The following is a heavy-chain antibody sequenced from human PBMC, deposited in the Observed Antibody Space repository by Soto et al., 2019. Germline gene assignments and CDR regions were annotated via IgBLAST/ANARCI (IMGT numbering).Heavy chain of an antibody. CDR3: ARDPSYSSGH. CDR1: GGSISSVNW. D-gene: IGHD3-10*01. Sequence: QVQLQESGPGLVKPSGTLSLTCAVSGGSISSVNWWSWVRQPPGKGLEWIGEIYPSGSTNYNPSLKSRVTISVDTSKNQFSRNLSSVTAADTAVYYCARDPSYSSGHWGQGTLVTVSS. CDR2: IYPSGST. J-gene: IGHJ4*02. V-gene: IGHV4-4*02.